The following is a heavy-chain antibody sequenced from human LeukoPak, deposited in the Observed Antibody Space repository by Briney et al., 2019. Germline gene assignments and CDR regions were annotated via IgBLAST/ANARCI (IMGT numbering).Heavy chain of an antibody. V-gene: IGHV4-59*01. J-gene: IGHJ5*02. CDR3: ARKYYYDSSGYSNWFDP. CDR1: GGSISSYY. Sequence: KPSETLSLTCTVSGGSISSYYWSWIRQPPGKGLEWIGYIYYSGSTNYNPSLKSRVTISVDTSKNQFSLKLSSVTAADTAVYYCARKYYYDSSGYSNWFDPWGQGTLVTVSS. D-gene: IGHD3-22*01. CDR2: IYYSGST.